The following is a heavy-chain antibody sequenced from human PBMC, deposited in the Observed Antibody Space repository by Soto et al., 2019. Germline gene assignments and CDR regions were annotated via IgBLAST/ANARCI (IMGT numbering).Heavy chain of an antibody. J-gene: IGHJ6*02. CDR2: ISFDGSNE. CDR1: VFTFSDYA. Sequence: GGSLRLSCAASVFTFSDYAMHWVRQAPGKGLEWVAIISFDGSNEHYADSVQGRFTISRDNSENTLYLQMNSLRADDTAVYYCARPAATVIFYSGMDVWGQGTPVTVSS. V-gene: IGHV3-30-3*01. D-gene: IGHD4-17*01. CDR3: ARPAATVIFYSGMDV.